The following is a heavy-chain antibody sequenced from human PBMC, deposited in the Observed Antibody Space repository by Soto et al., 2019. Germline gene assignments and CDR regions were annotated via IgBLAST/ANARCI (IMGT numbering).Heavy chain of an antibody. CDR1: GFTFRSYA. CDR3: AKALRSSSKRGSYPTWFDP. D-gene: IGHD1-26*01. V-gene: IGHV3-23*01. J-gene: IGHJ5*02. Sequence: PGGSLRLSCAASGFTFRSYAMSWVRQAPGKGLEWVSAISGSGGSTYYADSVKGRFTISRDNSKNTLYLQMNSLRAEDTAVYYCAKALRSSSKRGSYPTWFDPWGQGTLVTVSS. CDR2: ISGSGGST.